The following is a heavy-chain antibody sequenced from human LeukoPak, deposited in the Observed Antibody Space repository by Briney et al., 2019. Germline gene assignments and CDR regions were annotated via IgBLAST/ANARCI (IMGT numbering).Heavy chain of an antibody. V-gene: IGHV3-23*01. CDR1: GFTISSYA. CDR3: ARTQYSSGWNNWFDP. CDR2: ISGSGGIT. J-gene: IGHJ5*02. D-gene: IGHD6-25*01. Sequence: GGSLRLSCAASGFTISSYAMSWVRQAPGKGLEWVSAISGSGGITYYADSVKGRFTISRDNSKNTLYLQMNSLRAEDTAVYYCARTQYSSGWNNWFDPWGQGTLVTVSS.